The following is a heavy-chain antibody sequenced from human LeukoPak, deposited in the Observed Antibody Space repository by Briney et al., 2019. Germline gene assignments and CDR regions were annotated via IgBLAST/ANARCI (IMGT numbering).Heavy chain of an antibody. CDR1: GGSISSYY. D-gene: IGHD3-3*01. V-gene: IGHV4-4*07. CDR2: IYTSGST. J-gene: IGHJ4*02. Sequence: SETLSLTCTVSGGSISSYYWSWIRQPAGKGREWIGRIYTSGSTNYNPSLKSRVTMSVDTSKNQFSLKLSSVTAADTAVYYCARDGFWSGYSGIGIFDYWGQGTLVTVSS. CDR3: ARDGFWSGYSGIGIFDY.